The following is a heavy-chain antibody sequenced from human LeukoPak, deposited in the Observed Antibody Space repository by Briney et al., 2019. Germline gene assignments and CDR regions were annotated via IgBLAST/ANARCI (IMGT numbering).Heavy chain of an antibody. Sequence: GGSLRLSCAASGFTFNNYAMNWVRQAPGKGLEWVSYISSSSSTIYYADSVKGRFTISRDNAKNSLHLQMNSLRAEDTAVYYCARWDDLLLIDYWGQGTLVTVSS. CDR3: ARWDDLLLIDY. J-gene: IGHJ4*02. D-gene: IGHD3-9*01. V-gene: IGHV3-48*04. CDR2: ISSSSSTI. CDR1: GFTFNNYA.